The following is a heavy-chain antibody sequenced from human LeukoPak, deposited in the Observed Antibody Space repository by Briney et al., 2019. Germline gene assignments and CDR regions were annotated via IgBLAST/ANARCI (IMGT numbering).Heavy chain of an antibody. CDR3: ARGQASLTGTTCFDY. CDR2: IYYNGNT. V-gene: IGHV4-59*12. D-gene: IGHD1-7*01. J-gene: IGHJ4*02. Sequence: SETLSLTCTVSGASISSYYWSWIRQPPGKGLEWIGYIYYNGNTNYNPSLKSRVTMSVDTSKNQFSLKLSSVTAADTAVYYCARGQASLTGTTCFDYWGQGTLVTVSS. CDR1: GASISSYY.